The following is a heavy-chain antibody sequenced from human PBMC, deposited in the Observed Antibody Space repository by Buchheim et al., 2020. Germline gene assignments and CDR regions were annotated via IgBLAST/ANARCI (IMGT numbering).Heavy chain of an antibody. J-gene: IGHJ5*02. CDR2: IYYSGST. CDR3: ARVVRGYYGSGSYYSPGRWFDP. CDR1: GGSISSYY. Sequence: QVQLQESGPGLVKPSETLSLPCTVSGGSISSYYWSWIRQPPGKGLEWIGYIYYSGSTNYNPSLKSRVTISVDTSKNQFSLKLSSVTAEDTAVYYCARVVRGYYGSGSYYSPGRWFDPWGQGTL. D-gene: IGHD3-10*01. V-gene: IGHV4-59*01.